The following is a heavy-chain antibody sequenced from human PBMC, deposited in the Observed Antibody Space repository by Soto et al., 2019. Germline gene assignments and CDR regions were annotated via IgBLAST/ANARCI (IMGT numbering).Heavy chain of an antibody. V-gene: IGHV1-69*13. CDR3: ARAGSITIFGVVIPDYYYYGMDV. J-gene: IGHJ6*02. CDR2: IIPIFGTA. D-gene: IGHD3-3*01. CDR1: GGTFSSYA. Sequence: ASVKVSCKASGGTFSSYAISWVRQAPGQGLEWMGGIIPIFGTANYAQKFQGRVTITADESTSTAYMELSSLRSEDTAVYYCARAGSITIFGVVIPDYYYYGMDVWGQGTTVTVSS.